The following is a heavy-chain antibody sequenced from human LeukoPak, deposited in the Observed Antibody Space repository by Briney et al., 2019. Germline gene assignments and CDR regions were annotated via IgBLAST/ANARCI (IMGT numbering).Heavy chain of an antibody. D-gene: IGHD6-13*01. CDR2: IYHSGST. Sequence: SSGTLSLTCAVSGGSISSSDWWSWVRQPPGKGLEWIGEIYHSGSTNYNPSLKSRVTISVDKSKNQFSLKLSSVTAADTAVYYCARDGRGIAAAGTGAFDIWGQGTMVTVSS. V-gene: IGHV4-4*02. CDR3: ARDGRGIAAAGTGAFDI. J-gene: IGHJ3*02. CDR1: GGSISSSDW.